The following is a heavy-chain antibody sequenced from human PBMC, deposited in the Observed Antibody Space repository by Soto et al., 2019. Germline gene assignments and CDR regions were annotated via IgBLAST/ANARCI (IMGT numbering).Heavy chain of an antibody. CDR2: INHSGST. CDR1: GGSFSGYY. D-gene: IGHD3-10*01. CDR3: ARQGFGQLHGLVDV. V-gene: IGHV4-34*01. Sequence: PSETLSLTCAVYGGSFSGYYWSWIRQPPGKGLEWIGEINHSGSTNYNPSLKSRVTISVDTSKNQFSLKLSSVTAADTALYYCARQGFGQLHGLVDVWGPGTTVTVSS. J-gene: IGHJ6*02.